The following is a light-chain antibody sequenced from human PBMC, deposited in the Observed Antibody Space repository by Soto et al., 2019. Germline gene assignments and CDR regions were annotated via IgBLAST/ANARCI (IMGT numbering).Light chain of an antibody. CDR3: LQDYDSPRT. J-gene: IGKJ1*01. V-gene: IGKV1-6*01. CDR1: QGIRND. Sequence: AIQMTQSPSSLSASVGDRVTITCRASQGIRNDLGWYQQKPGRPPKLLISAASTLQSGVPSRFSGSGSGTDFTLTISSLQPEDFATYYCLQDYDSPRTFGQGTKVDIK. CDR2: AAS.